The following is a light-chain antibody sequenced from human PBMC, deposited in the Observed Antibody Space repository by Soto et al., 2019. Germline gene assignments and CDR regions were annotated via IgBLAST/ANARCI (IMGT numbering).Light chain of an antibody. Sequence: EIVMTHAAGTLSFSPGERATLSGRASQSVSVNFAWYQQTPGPAPRLLIYGVSTRATGIPASFSGSESGNESTLTISSLQSEDFAVYYCQQYNDWPFTFGPGTKVDIK. J-gene: IGKJ3*01. CDR3: QQYNDWPFT. CDR1: QSVSVN. CDR2: GVS. V-gene: IGKV3-15*01.